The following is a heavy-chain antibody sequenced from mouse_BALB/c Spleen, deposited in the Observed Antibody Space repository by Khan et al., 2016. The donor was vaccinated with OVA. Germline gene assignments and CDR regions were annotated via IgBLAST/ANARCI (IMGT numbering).Heavy chain of an antibody. V-gene: IGHV5-6*01. CDR1: GFTFSNYG. CDR2: ISSGGDYT. Sequence: EVELLESGGDLVKPGGSLKLSCAASGFTFSNYGMSWVRQTPDKRLEWVATISSGGDYTYYPDSVKGRFTISRDNAKNTLYLQMSSLKSEDTAMYYCASDLTGSFAYWGQGTLVTVSA. D-gene: IGHD4-1*01. J-gene: IGHJ3*01. CDR3: ASDLTGSFAY.